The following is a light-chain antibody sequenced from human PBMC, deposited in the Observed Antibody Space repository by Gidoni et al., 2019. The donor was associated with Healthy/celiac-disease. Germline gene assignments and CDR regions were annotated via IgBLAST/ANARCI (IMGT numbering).Light chain of an antibody. V-gene: IGLV1-40*01. CDR2: GNS. CDR3: QSYDSSLSGSV. J-gene: IGLJ2*01. Sequence: QSVLTQPPSVSGAPGHRVTISCTGSSSNIGAGYEVHWYQQLPGTAPKLLIYGNSNRPSGVPDRFSGSKSGTSASLAITELQAEDEADYYCQSYDSSLSGSVFGGGTKLTVL. CDR1: SSNIGAGYE.